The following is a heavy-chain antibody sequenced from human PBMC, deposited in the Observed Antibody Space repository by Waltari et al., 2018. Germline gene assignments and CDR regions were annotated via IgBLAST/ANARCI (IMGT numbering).Heavy chain of an antibody. CDR3: ARGITSSSWCDY. D-gene: IGHD6-13*01. CDR1: GGSISSSSYY. CDR2: IYYSGST. Sequence: QLQLQESGPGLVKPSETLSLPCTVSGGSISSSSYYWGWIRQPPGKGLEWIGSIYYSGSTYYNPSLKSRVTISVDTSKNQFSLKLSSVTAADTAVYYCARGITSSSWCDYWGQGTLVTVSS. J-gene: IGHJ4*02. V-gene: IGHV4-39*01.